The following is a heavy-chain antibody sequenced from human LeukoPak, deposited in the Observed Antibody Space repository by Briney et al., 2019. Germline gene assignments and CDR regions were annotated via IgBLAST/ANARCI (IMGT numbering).Heavy chain of an antibody. CDR1: GDSINNYY. CDR3: ARSSGWYQPFVY. Sequence: KPSETLSLTCTVSGDSINNYYWSWIRQPPGKGLEWIGYIYYSGTTNYIPSLKSRVTISVDTSKNQFSLKLSSVTAADTAVYYCARSSGWYQPFVYWGQGTLVTVSS. J-gene: IGHJ4*02. CDR2: IYYSGTT. D-gene: IGHD6-19*01. V-gene: IGHV4-59*01.